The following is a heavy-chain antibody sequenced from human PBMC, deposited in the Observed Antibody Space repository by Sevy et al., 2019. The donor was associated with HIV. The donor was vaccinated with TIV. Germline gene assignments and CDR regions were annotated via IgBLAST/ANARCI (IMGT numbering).Heavy chain of an antibody. CDR2: ISSRSSYI. J-gene: IGHJ4*02. V-gene: IGHV3-21*05. D-gene: IGHD3-22*01. CDR3: ARAVDYYDSGGLYY. Sequence: GGSLRLSCAASGFTFSDYDMNWVRQAPGKGLEWVSFISSRSSYIYYADSLKGRVTISRDNAYNSLFLQMHSLRAEDTAVYYCARAVDYYDSGGLYYWGQGALVTVSS. CDR1: GFTFSDYD.